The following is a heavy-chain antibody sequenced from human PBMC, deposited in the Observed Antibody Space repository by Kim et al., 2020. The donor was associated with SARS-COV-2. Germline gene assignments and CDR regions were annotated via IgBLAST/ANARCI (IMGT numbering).Heavy chain of an antibody. J-gene: IGHJ4*02. CDR3: ARADASYRKIDS. D-gene: IGHD3-10*01. V-gene: IGHV4-59*13. Sequence: SETLSLTCTVSGGSISSYYWSWIRQPPGKGLEWIGYIYYSGSTNYNPSLKSRVTISADTSKNRFSLKLSSVTAADTAVYFCARADASYRKIDSWGQGTLV. CDR1: GGSISSYY. CDR2: IYYSGST.